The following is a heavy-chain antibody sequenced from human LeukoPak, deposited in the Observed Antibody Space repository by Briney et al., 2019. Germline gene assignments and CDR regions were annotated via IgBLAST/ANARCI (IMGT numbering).Heavy chain of an antibody. CDR3: ARGGNSGWRTPNDDY. CDR2: ISAYSGNT. V-gene: IGHV1-18*01. CDR1: GYTFTSYG. Sequence: ASVKLSCKASGYTFTSYGISWVRQAPGQGLEWMGGISAYSGNTNYAQKLQGRVTMTTDTSTSTAYMELRSLRADDTAVYYCARGGNSGWRTPNDDYWGQGTLVTVSS. J-gene: IGHJ4*02. D-gene: IGHD6-19*01.